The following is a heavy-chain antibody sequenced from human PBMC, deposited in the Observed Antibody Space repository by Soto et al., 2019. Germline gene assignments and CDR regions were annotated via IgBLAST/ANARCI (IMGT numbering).Heavy chain of an antibody. D-gene: IGHD2-15*01. J-gene: IGHJ5*02. CDR1: GFTFTNFD. V-gene: IGHV3-23*01. CDR3: AKQIWPYCSGGTCPNWFDP. Sequence: GGSLRLSCAASGFTFTNFDMSWVRQAPGKGLEWVSGISGSGGSTYYADSVKGRFTISRDNSKNTVYLQMNRLRAEDTAVYYCAKQIWPYCSGGTCPNWFDPWGQGILVTVSS. CDR2: ISGSGGST.